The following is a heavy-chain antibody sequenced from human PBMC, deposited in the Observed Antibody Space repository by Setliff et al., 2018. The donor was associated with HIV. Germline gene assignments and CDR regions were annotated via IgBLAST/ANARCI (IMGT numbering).Heavy chain of an antibody. CDR1: GGSISSHC. Sequence: SETLSLTCTVSGGSISSHCWTWIRQPAGKGLQWIGRIHTSGTTNYNPSLKGRVTISVDTSKNQFSLRLTSVTAADTAVYYCARTQPDTIFGVVIFDCWGQGKMVTVS. D-gene: IGHD3-3*01. V-gene: IGHV4-4*07. CDR2: IHTSGTT. CDR3: ARTQPDTIFGVVIFDC. J-gene: IGHJ4*02.